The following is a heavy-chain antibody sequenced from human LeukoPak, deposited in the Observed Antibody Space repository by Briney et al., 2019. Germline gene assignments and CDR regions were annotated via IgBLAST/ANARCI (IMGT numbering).Heavy chain of an antibody. D-gene: IGHD4-23*01. Sequence: GASVKVSCKASGYTFTSYYMHWVRQAPGQGLEWMGWISAYNGNTNYAQKLQGRVTMTTDTSTSTAYVELRSLRSDDTAVYYCARDDYGGNSDYWGQGTLVTVSS. CDR1: GYTFTSYY. V-gene: IGHV1-18*04. CDR3: ARDDYGGNSDY. J-gene: IGHJ4*02. CDR2: ISAYNGNT.